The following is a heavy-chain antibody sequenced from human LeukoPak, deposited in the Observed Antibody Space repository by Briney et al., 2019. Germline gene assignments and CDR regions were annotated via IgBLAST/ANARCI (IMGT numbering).Heavy chain of an antibody. CDR2: IHYTGST. CDR3: AMCRGSGCPEFDY. V-gene: IGHV4-59*01. CDR1: GGSINSYY. D-gene: IGHD6-19*01. J-gene: IGHJ4*02. Sequence: PSETLSLTCTVSGGSINSYYWSWIRQPPGKGLECIGYIHYTGSTNYNPSLKSRVTISVDTSKNQFSLKLSSVTAADTAVYYCAMCRGSGCPEFDYWGQGTLVTVSS.